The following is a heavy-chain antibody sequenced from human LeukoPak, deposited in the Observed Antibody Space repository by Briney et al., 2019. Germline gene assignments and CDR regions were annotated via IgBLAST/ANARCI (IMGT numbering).Heavy chain of an antibody. V-gene: IGHV3-21*01. J-gene: IGHJ6*03. CDR2: ISSSSSYI. Sequence: GGSLRLSCAASGFTFSSYGMNWVRQAPGEGLEWVSSISSSSSYIYYADSVKGRFTISRDNAKNSLYLQMNSLRAEDTAVYYCASARRDYMDVWGKGTTVTVSS. CDR1: GFTFSSYG. CDR3: ASARRDYMDV.